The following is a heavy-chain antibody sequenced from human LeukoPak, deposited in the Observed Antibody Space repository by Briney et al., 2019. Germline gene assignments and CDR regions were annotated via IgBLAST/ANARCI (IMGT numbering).Heavy chain of an antibody. CDR1: GFTFSSYA. V-gene: IGHV3-23*01. J-gene: IGHJ4*02. CDR3: AKEGNGDYYFDY. Sequence: QTGGSLRLSCAASGFTFSSYAMSWVRQAPGKGLEWVSAISGSGGSPYYADAVKGRFTISRDNSKNTLYLQMNSLRAEDTAVYYCAKEGNGDYYFDYWGQGTLVTVSS. D-gene: IGHD4-17*01. CDR2: ISGSGGSP.